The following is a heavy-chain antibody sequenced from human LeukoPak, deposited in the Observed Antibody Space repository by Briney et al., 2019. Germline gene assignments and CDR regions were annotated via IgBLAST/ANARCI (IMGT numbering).Heavy chain of an antibody. D-gene: IGHD3-10*01. J-gene: IGHJ4*02. V-gene: IGHV1-18*01. CDR2: ISAYNGNT. Sequence: ASVKVSRKASGYTFTSYGISWVRQAPGQGLEWMGWISAYNGNTNYAQKLQGRVTMTTDTSTSTAYMELRSLRSDDTAVYYCARVTMVRGSFDYWGQGTLVTVSS. CDR1: GYTFTSYG. CDR3: ARVTMVRGSFDY.